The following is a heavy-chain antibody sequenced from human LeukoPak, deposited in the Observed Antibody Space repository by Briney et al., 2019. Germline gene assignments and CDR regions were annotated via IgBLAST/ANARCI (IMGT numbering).Heavy chain of an antibody. V-gene: IGHV1-2*02. D-gene: IGHD6-13*01. CDR2: INPNSGGT. CDR1: RYTVAPYY. J-gene: IGHJ1*01. Sequence: APVKVSSKAARYTVAPYYVNCGPRAPRHQLKGLRWINPNSGGTNYAQKFQGRVTMTRDTSISTAYMELSRLRSDDTAVYYCARGYPLSKTAAGTYFQLWGGGTVVTVP. CDR3: ARGYPLSKTAAGTYFQL.